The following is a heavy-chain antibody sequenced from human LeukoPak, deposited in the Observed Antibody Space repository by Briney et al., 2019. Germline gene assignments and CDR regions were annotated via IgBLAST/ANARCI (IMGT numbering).Heavy chain of an antibody. CDR1: GYTFISYG. CDR3: ARDPGSGYYSNNFDF. CDR2: TSGDNVNT. D-gene: IGHD3-22*01. Sequence: ASVKVSCKASGYTFISYGISWVRQAPGQGLEWMGWTSGDNVNTYYAQKFLGRVTMTTDTSTTTAYMELRGLRSDDTAVYYCARDPGSGYYSNNFDFWGQGTLVTVSS. V-gene: IGHV1-18*01. J-gene: IGHJ4*02.